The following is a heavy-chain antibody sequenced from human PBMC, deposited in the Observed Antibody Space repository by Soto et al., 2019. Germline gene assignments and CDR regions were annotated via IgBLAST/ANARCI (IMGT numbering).Heavy chain of an antibody. V-gene: IGHV3-13*01. CDR3: ARDRLEAAGNIDYYYYGMDV. J-gene: IGHJ6*02. CDR2: IGTAGDT. Sequence: PGGFLRLSCAASGFTFSSYDMHWVRQATGKGLEWVSAIGTAGDTYYPGSVKGRFTISRENAKNSLYLQMNSLRAEDTAVYYCARDRLEAAGNIDYYYYGMDVWGQGTTVTVSS. CDR1: GFTFSSYD. D-gene: IGHD6-13*01.